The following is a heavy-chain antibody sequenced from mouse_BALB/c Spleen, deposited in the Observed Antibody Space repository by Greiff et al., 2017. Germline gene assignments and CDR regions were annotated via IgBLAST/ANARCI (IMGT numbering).Heavy chain of an antibody. J-gene: IGHJ3*01. CDR2: ISNGGGST. V-gene: IGHV5-12-2*01. D-gene: IGHD3-3*01. CDR3: ARHEGWDRFFAY. CDR1: GFTFSSYT. Sequence: EVHLVESGGGLVQPGGSLKLSCAASGFTFSSYTMSWVRQTPEKRLEWVAYISNGGGSTYYPDTVKGRFTISRDNAKNTLYLQMSSLKSEDTAMYYCARHEGWDRFFAYWGQGTLVTVSA.